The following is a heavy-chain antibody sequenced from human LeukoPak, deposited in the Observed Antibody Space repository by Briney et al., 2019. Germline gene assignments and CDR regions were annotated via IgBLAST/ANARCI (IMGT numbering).Heavy chain of an antibody. D-gene: IGHD7-27*01. Sequence: PGGSLRLSCAASGFTFSSYSMTWVRQAPGKGLEWVSSLSSSSSYIYYADSVKGRFTISRDNAKNSLYLQMNSLRAEDTAVYYCARGGSSYWGQSKYYFDYWGQGTLVTVSS. J-gene: IGHJ4*02. V-gene: IGHV3-21*01. CDR1: GFTFSSYS. CDR2: LSSSSSYI. CDR3: ARGGSSYWGQSKYYFDY.